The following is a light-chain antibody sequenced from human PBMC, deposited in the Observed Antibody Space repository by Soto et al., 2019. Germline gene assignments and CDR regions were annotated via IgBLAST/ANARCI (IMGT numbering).Light chain of an antibody. CDR2: EVS. CDR3: SSYAGSNTLL. J-gene: IGLJ2*01. V-gene: IGLV2-8*01. CDR1: SSDVGGYNY. Sequence: QSVLTQPPSASGSPGHSVTISCTGTSSDVGGYNYVSWYQQHPGKAPQLMIYEVSRRPSGVPDRFSGSKSGNTASLTVSGLQAENEAEYYCSSYAGSNTLLFGGGTKVTVL.